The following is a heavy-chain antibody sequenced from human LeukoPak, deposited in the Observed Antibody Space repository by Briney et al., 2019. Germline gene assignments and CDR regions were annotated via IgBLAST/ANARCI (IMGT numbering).Heavy chain of an antibody. CDR3: ARAGVSGKSRTSRLAVAGTWLY. J-gene: IGHJ4*02. D-gene: IGHD6-19*01. Sequence: GGSLRLSCAASGFTARSNYMSWGREGPGGGVEWVLVIYIGGSTYYADSVKGGLTISRDNCKNTRYLQRRSLRADDTAVQYCARAGVSGKSRTSRLAVAGTWLYWGQGTLVTVSS. CDR2: IYIGGST. CDR1: GFTARSNY. V-gene: IGHV3-53*01.